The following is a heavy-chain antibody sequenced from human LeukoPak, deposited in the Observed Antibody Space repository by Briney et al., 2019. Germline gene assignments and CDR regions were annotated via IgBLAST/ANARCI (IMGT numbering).Heavy chain of an antibody. D-gene: IGHD3-10*01. CDR1: GYTFTSYY. J-gene: IGHJ5*02. CDR3: ARVYGSGSYYYNWFDP. V-gene: IGHV1-46*01. Sequence: ASVKVSCKASGYTFTSYYMHWVRQAPGQGLGWMGIINPSGGSTTYAQRFQGRVTMTRDTSTSIVYMGLSSLRSEDTAVYYCARVYGSGSYYYNWFDPWGQGTLVTVSS. CDR2: INPSGGST.